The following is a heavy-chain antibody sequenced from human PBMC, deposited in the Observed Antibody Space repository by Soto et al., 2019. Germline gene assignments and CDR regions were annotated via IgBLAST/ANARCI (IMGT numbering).Heavy chain of an antibody. J-gene: IGHJ3*02. V-gene: IGHV1-69*13. Sequence: ASVKVSCKASGGTFSSYAISWVRQAPGPGLEWMGGIIPIFGTANYAQKFQGRVTITADESTSTAYMELSSLRSEDTAVYYCARDPHTYYDSSGYPLIGAFDIWGQGKMVTVS. CDR1: GGTFSSYA. CDR2: IIPIFGTA. CDR3: ARDPHTYYDSSGYPLIGAFDI. D-gene: IGHD3-22*01.